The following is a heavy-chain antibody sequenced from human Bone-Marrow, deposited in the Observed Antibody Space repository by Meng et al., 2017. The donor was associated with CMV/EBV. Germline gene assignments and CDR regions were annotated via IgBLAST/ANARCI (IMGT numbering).Heavy chain of an antibody. CDR1: GYSISSGYY. D-gene: IGHD1/OR15-1a*01. V-gene: IGHV4-38-2*02. Sequence: SETLSLTCTVSGYSISSGYYWGWIRQPPGKGLEWIAIIYHSGSTYYNPSLKSRVTISVDTSKNQFSLKLSSVTAADTAVYYCAGVGTGAIDAFDIWGQGTMVTVSS. CDR3: AGVGTGAIDAFDI. J-gene: IGHJ3*02. CDR2: IYHSGST.